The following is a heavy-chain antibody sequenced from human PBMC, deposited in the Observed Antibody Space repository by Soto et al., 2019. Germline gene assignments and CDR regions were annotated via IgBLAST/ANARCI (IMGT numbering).Heavy chain of an antibody. Sequence: PGGSLRLSCAASGFTFDDYAMHWVRQAPGKGLEWVSGISWNSGSIGYADSVKGRFTISRDNAKNSLYLQMNSLRAEDTALYYCAKDSGSYYLDYWGQGTLVTVS. V-gene: IGHV3-9*01. CDR1: GFTFDDYA. J-gene: IGHJ4*02. CDR2: ISWNSGSI. CDR3: AKDSGSYYLDY. D-gene: IGHD1-26*01.